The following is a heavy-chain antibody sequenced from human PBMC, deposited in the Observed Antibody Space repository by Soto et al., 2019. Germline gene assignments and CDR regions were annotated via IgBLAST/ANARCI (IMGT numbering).Heavy chain of an antibody. CDR2: FDPEDGET. Sequence: ASVKVSCKVSGYTLTELSMHWVRQAPGKGLGWMGGFDPEDGETIYAQKFQGRVTMTEDTSTDTAYMELSSLRSEDTAVYYCATVSVTTTPYYFDYWGQGTLVTVSS. J-gene: IGHJ4*02. CDR3: ATVSVTTTPYYFDY. V-gene: IGHV1-24*01. CDR1: GYTLTELS. D-gene: IGHD4-4*01.